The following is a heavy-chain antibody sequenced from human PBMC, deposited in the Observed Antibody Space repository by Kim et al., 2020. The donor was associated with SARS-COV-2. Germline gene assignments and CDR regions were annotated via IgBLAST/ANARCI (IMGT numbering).Heavy chain of an antibody. Sequence: GGSLRLSCAASGFTFSTYWMDWVRQAPGKGPVWVSRIDNDGSTTLYADSVKGRFTISRDNSKNTLFLQMTSLRADDTGVYYCARGPFGGQGTLVTVSS. CDR1: GFTFSTYW. J-gene: IGHJ4*02. CDR2: IDNDGSTT. CDR3: ARGPF. V-gene: IGHV3-74*01.